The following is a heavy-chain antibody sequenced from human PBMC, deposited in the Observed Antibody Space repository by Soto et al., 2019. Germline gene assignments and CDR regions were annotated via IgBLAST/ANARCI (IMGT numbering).Heavy chain of an antibody. CDR2: LNHGGSP. V-gene: IGHV4-34*01. J-gene: IGHJ4*02. CDR3: ARGYLFLGFDS. Sequence: SETLSRTCAVSGGSLTCYYWGWIRQPPGKGLVWIGQLNHGGSPNYKPSLRSRVTISLDTSKNQFSLRLTSVTAADTAVYYCARGYLFLGFDSWGQGSLVTVSS. CDR1: GGSLTCYY. D-gene: IGHD3-10*02.